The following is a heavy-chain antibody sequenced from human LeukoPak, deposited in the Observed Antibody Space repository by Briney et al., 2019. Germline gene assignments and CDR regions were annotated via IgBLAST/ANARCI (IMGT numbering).Heavy chain of an antibody. J-gene: IGHJ4*02. CDR3: ARGLLFGAEDY. V-gene: IGHV1-8*01. CDR2: MNPTSGNT. Sequence: ASEKVSCKASGYAFTSYDINWVRQATGQGLEWMGWMNPTSGNTGYAQKFQGRVTMTRNTSISTAYMELSSLKSEDTAVYYCARGLLFGAEDYWGQGPMVTVSS. CDR1: GYAFTSYD. D-gene: IGHD3-10*02.